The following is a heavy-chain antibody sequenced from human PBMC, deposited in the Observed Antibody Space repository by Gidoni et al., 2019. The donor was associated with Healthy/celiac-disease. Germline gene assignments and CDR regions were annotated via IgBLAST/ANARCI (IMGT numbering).Heavy chain of an antibody. CDR3: APTFRNSSSEDY. V-gene: IGHV3-21*01. CDR2: ISSSSSYI. CDR1: GFTFSSYS. D-gene: IGHD6-6*01. Sequence: EFQLVESGVGLVTPGGSLSLSCSASGFTFSSYSMNWFRQAPGKGLEWVSSISSSSSYIYYADSVKGRFTISRDNDKNSLYLQMNSLRAEDTAVYYCAPTFRNSSSEDYWGQGTLVTVSS. J-gene: IGHJ4*02.